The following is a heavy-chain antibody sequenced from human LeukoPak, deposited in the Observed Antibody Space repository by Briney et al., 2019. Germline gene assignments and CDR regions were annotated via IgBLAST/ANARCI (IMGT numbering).Heavy chain of an antibody. V-gene: IGHV1-2*02. Sequence: ASVKVSCKASGYTFTGYYMHWVRQAPGQVLEWMGWINPNSGGTNYAQKFQGRVTMTRDTSISTAYMELSRLRSDDTAVYYCARAENSSGWYACAFDIWGQGTMVTVSS. CDR1: GYTFTGYY. J-gene: IGHJ3*02. CDR2: INPNSGGT. D-gene: IGHD6-19*01. CDR3: ARAENSSGWYACAFDI.